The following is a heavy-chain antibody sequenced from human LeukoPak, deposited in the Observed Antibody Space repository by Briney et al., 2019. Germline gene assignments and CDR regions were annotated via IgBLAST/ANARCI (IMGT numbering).Heavy chain of an antibody. J-gene: IGHJ6*03. D-gene: IGHD3-10*01. Sequence: GGSLRLSCAASGFTFSSYWMHWVRQAPGKGLEWVSSISSTSSHIYYEDSVKGRFTISRDNAKNSLYLQMNSLRAEDTAVYYCARGPSGSAFYYYYYYMDVWGKGTTVTVSS. CDR3: ARGPSGSAFYYYYYYMDV. V-gene: IGHV3-21*01. CDR2: ISSTSSHI. CDR1: GFTFSSYW.